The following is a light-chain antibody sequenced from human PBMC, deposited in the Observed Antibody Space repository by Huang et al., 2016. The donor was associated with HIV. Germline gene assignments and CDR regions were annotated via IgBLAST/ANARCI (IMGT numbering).Light chain of an antibody. CDR1: QSVSRN. Sequence: EIVFTQSPATLSLSPGERATLSCRASQSVSRNLGWYQQKSGQAPRHFIYDASTRANGIPARFSGSGSRTNFTLSISSLEPEDCAVYYGQQRDTFGPGTRLEIK. V-gene: IGKV3-11*01. CDR2: DAS. CDR3: QQRDT. J-gene: IGKJ5*01.